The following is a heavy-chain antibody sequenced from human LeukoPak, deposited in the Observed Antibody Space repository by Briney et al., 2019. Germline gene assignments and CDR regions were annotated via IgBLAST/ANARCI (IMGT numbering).Heavy chain of an antibody. Sequence: GGSLRLSCAASGFTFSSYGMPWVRQAPGKGLEWVAVISYDGSNKYYADSVKGRFTISRDNSKNTLYLQMNSLRAEDTAVYYCAKDLRAALLSYFDYWGQGTLVTVSS. J-gene: IGHJ4*02. CDR2: ISYDGSNK. CDR3: AKDLRAALLSYFDY. V-gene: IGHV3-30*18. D-gene: IGHD1-26*01. CDR1: GFTFSSYG.